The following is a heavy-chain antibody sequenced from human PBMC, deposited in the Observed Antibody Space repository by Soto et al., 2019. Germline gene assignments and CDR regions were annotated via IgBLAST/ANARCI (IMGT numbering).Heavy chain of an antibody. Sequence: GGSLRLSCSASGFTFSSYAMHWVRQAPGKGLEYVSAISSNGGSTYYADSVKGRFTISRDNSKNTLYLQMSSLRAEDTAVYYCVKAPRGYYDFWSGYPGQANKYGMDVWGQGTTVTVSS. J-gene: IGHJ6*02. CDR2: ISSNGGST. D-gene: IGHD3-3*01. CDR3: VKAPRGYYDFWSGYPGQANKYGMDV. CDR1: GFTFSSYA. V-gene: IGHV3-64D*08.